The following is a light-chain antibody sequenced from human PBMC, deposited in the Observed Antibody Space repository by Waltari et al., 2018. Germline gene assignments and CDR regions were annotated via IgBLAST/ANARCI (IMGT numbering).Light chain of an antibody. J-gene: IGKJ4*01. CDR1: QNVRASQ. CDR3: QQYGSPPLT. Sequence: EIVLTQSPGTLSSSPGGSATLSCRASQNVRASQLAWYQQRPGQAPRLLIYGASTRAIGIPDKFSGSGSGTDFTLTISRLALEDFAVYYCQQYGSPPLTFGGGTKVDIK. V-gene: IGKV3-20*01. CDR2: GAS.